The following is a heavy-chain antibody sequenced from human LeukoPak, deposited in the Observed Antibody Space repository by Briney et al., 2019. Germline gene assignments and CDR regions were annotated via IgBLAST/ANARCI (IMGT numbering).Heavy chain of an antibody. CDR3: ATTNGDYPYSSVDP. CDR2: IRHSGSN. Sequence: SETLSLTCAVYGGSFSGYYWRWIRQPPGKGLEWIGEIRHSGSNKYNPSLKSRVTISVDTSKNQFSLKLSTVTAANTAGYYCATTNGDYPYSSVDPWGKGTPVTVSS. D-gene: IGHD4-17*01. J-gene: IGHJ5*02. CDR1: GGSFSGYY. V-gene: IGHV4-34*01.